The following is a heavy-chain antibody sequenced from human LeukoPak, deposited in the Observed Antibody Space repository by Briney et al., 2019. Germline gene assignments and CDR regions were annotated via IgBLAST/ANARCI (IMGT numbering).Heavy chain of an antibody. D-gene: IGHD1-26*01. Sequence: GGSLRLSCAASGFNFNDYAMSWVRQAPGKGLEWVSAISESAGSTYYADSVKGRFTISRDNSKNTLYLQMNSLRAEDTAVYYCASGSDYYGMDVWGQGTTVTVSS. J-gene: IGHJ6*02. CDR1: GFNFNDYA. CDR2: ISESAGST. V-gene: IGHV3-23*01. CDR3: ASGSDYYGMDV.